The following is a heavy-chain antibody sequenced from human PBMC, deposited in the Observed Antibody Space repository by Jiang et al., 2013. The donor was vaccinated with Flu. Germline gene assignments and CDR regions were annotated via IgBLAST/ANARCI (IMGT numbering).Heavy chain of an antibody. CDR3: ATTLGSGVRKYYFDY. CDR2: ISGSGGST. CDR1: GFTFSSYA. Sequence: QLVESGGVLVXPGGSLRLSCAASGFTFSSYAMSWVRQAPGKGLEWVSTISGSGGSTYYAESGKGRFTISRDSSKNTLYLQMNSLRVEDTAVYYCATTLGSGVRKYYFDYWGQGTLLTVSS. V-gene: IGHV3-23*04. D-gene: IGHD3-10*01. J-gene: IGHJ4*02.